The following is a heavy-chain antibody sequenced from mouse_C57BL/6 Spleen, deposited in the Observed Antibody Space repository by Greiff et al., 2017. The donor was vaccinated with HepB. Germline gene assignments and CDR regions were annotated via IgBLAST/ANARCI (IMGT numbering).Heavy chain of an antibody. CDR2: IYYSGTI. D-gene: IGHD2-1*01. Sequence: EVKLEESGPGLVKPSQTVFLTCTVTGISITTGNYRWSWIRQFPGNKLEWIGYIYYSGTITYNPSLTSRTTITRDTPKNQFFLEMNSLTAEDTATYYCARDREIYYGNYLSSFWGQGTTLTVSS. CDR3: ARDREIYYGNYLSSF. J-gene: IGHJ2*01. CDR1: GISITTGNYR. V-gene: IGHV3-5*01.